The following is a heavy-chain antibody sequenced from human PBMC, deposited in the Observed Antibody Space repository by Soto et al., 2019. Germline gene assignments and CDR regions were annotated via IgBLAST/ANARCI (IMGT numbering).Heavy chain of an antibody. CDR3: ARGMWELPIDY. V-gene: IGHV1-18*01. CDR2: ISPCNDNT. J-gene: IGHJ4*02. Sequence: QVQLVQSGAEVKKPGASVKVSCKASDYTFTSYGINWVRQAPGQGLEWMGWISPCNDNTQYAQRFQGRVTLTTDTSTNTAYMELRSLRSDDTAVYYRARGMWELPIDYWGQGTLVTVSS. D-gene: IGHD1-26*01. CDR1: DYTFTSYG.